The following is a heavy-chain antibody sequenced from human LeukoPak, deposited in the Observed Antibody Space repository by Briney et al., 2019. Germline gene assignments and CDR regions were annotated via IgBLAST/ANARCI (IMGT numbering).Heavy chain of an antibody. CDR3: AELGITMIGGV. Sequence: GGSLRLSCAASGFTLSSYEMNWVRQAPGKGLEWVSYISSSGDTIYYADSVKGRFTISRDNAKKSLYLQMNSLRAEDTAVYYCAELGITMIGGVWGKGTTVTISS. J-gene: IGHJ6*04. D-gene: IGHD3-10*02. CDR2: ISSSGDTI. CDR1: GFTLSSYE. V-gene: IGHV3-48*03.